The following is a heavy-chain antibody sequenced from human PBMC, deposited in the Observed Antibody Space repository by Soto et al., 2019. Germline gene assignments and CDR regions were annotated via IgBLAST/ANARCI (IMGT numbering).Heavy chain of an antibody. CDR2: VYHSEKT. CDR1: GDYVTSHY. V-gene: IGHV4-59*08. Sequence: QVQLQESGPGLVKPSETLSLTCTVSGDYVTSHYWSWIRQPPGKGLEWIGYVYHSEKTDSSPSLKSRVTISMGTSKNQISLRLTSVTAADTAVYYCARPRGVAPAFWYFDLWGRGTLVTVSS. CDR3: ARPRGVAPAFWYFDL. J-gene: IGHJ2*01. D-gene: IGHD2-8*01.